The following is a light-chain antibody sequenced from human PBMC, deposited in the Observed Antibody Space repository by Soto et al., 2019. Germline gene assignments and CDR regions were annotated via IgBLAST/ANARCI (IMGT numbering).Light chain of an antibody. Sequence: DIQLTQSPSFLSPSIGESVTLTCLASQVISTSLAWYQVKPGKAPKLLIYAASTLESGVPSRFSATVSGTDFTLTISCLQSEDFATYYCQQYYSFPWTFGQGTKVDIK. V-gene: IGKV1-9*01. CDR3: QQYYSFPWT. CDR2: AAS. J-gene: IGKJ1*01. CDR1: QVISTS.